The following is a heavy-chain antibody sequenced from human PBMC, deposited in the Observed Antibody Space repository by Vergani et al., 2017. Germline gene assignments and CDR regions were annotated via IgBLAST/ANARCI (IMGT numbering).Heavy chain of an antibody. J-gene: IGHJ2*01. CDR3: VKDNDYYADGPCDL. V-gene: IGHV3-9*01. D-gene: IGHD3-16*01. CDR1: GFTFQAFA. Sequence: VEAGGGLVQPGGSLRLSCTASGFTFQAFAFHWVRQVSGRGLEWVSGIDRNYGVKNGNSFEGRFSISRDNAKKAVFLQMNNLRHEDTALYFCVKDNDYYADGPCDLWGRGTLVTVSS. CDR2: IDRNYGVK.